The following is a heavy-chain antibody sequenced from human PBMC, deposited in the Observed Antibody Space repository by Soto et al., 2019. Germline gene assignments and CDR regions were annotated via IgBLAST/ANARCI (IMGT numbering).Heavy chain of an antibody. Sequence: QVQLVQSGAEVKKPGSSVKVSCKASGGTFSSYAISWVRQAPGQGLEWMGGIIPIFGTANYAQKFQGRVTITTDESTSTAYMELSSLRSEDTAVYYCAREPRNIVVVVATRYYYYYGMDVWGQGTTVTVSS. D-gene: IGHD2-15*01. V-gene: IGHV1-69*01. CDR3: AREPRNIVVVVATRYYYYYGMDV. CDR1: GGTFSSYA. J-gene: IGHJ6*02. CDR2: IIPIFGTA.